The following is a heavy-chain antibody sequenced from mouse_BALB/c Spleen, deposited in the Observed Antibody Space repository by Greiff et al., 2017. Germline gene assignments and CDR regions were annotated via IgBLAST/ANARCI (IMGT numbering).Heavy chain of an antibody. V-gene: IGHV5-17*02. J-gene: IGHJ3*01. D-gene: IGHD2-4*01. Sequence: VQLKESGGGLVQPGGSRKLSCAASGFTFSSFGMHWVRQAPEKGLEWVAYISSGSSTIYYADTVKGRFTISRDNPKNTLFLQMTSLRSEDTAMYYCARSGGLRPWFAYWGQGTLVTVSA. CDR1: GFTFSSFG. CDR3: ARSGGLRPWFAY. CDR2: ISSGSSTI.